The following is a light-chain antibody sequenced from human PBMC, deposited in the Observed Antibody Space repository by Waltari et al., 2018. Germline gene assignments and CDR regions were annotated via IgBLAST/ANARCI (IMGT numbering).Light chain of an antibody. CDR3: QACDSTFGVV. J-gene: IGLJ2*01. CDR1: DPNIGAGLD. CDR2: DNT. Sequence: QSVLTQPPSVSGAPGQSVQIPCTGSDPNIGAGLDVHGYQQLPGIAPRLIIFDNTHRASGVPDRCSGTKFGTSASLAINGLRAEDEADYYCQACDSTFGVVFGGGTKLTVL. V-gene: IGLV1-40*01.